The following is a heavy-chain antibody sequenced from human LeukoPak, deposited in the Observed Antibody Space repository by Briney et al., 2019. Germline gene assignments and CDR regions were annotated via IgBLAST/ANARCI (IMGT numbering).Heavy chain of an antibody. CDR2: IVGDGSDT. J-gene: IGHJ5*02. Sequence: PGGSLRLSCAASGFTFSSYWMDWVRQAPGKGLVWVSRIVGDGSDTAYADSVRGRFTVSRDNAKNTLFLQMNSLRDEDTAVYYCVRDGAGTVPLDLWCQGALVTVST. CDR3: VRDGAGTVPLDL. D-gene: IGHD4-17*01. V-gene: IGHV3-74*01. CDR1: GFTFSSYW.